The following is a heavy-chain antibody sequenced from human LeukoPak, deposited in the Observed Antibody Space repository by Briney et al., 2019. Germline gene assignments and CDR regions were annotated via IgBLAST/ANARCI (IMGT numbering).Heavy chain of an antibody. CDR2: ISSSGNTI. V-gene: IGHV3-48*03. J-gene: IGHJ3*02. CDR3: ARDSSGWDTNDAFDI. CDR1: GFTFSSYE. D-gene: IGHD6-19*01. Sequence: PGGSLRLSCAASGFTFSSYETNWVRQAPGKGLEWVSYISSSGNTIYYADSVKGRFTISRDNAKNSLYLQMNSLRAEDTAVYYCARDSSGWDTNDAFDIWGQGTMVTVSS.